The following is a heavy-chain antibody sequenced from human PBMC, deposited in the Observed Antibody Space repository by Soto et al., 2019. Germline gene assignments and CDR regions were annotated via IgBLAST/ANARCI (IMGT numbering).Heavy chain of an antibody. J-gene: IGHJ4*02. CDR1: GFTFSNYA. D-gene: IGHD2-8*02. CDR2: ITGSSGRT. CDR3: AKEYTSTGRGSFDY. V-gene: IGHV3-23*01. Sequence: EVHLLEFGGGLVQPGGSLRLSCAASGFTFSNYAMNWVRQAPGKGLEWVSGITGSSGRTFYADSVKGRFTISRDNSKNTVYLQMNSVRADDTAVYYCAKEYTSTGRGSFDYWGQGALVTVSS.